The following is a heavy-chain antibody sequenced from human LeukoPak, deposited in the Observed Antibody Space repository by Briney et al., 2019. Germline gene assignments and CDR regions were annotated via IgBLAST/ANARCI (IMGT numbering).Heavy chain of an antibody. D-gene: IGHD5-18*01. CDR1: GGSISSYY. V-gene: IGHV4-59*08. Sequence: SETLSLTCIVSGGSISSYYWSWIRQPPGRGLEWIGYIFYSGRTNYSPSLESRVTISIDTSKNQFSLRLRSVTAADTAVYYCARLRDSAILYFDSWGQGTLVTVSS. CDR3: ARLRDSAILYFDS. CDR2: IFYSGRT. J-gene: IGHJ4*02.